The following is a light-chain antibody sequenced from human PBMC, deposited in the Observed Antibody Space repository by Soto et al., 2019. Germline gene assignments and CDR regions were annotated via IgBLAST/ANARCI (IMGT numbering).Light chain of an antibody. CDR1: SSDIGGYNF. CDR2: DVT. V-gene: IGLV2-8*01. J-gene: IGLJ2*01. Sequence: QSALTQPPSASGSPGQSVTISCTGTSSDIGGYNFVSWYQQHPGKAPKLMIYDVTKRPSGVPDRFSGSKSGNTASLTVSGLHAEDEADYYCASYAGVNNLLFGGGTKVTVL. CDR3: ASYAGVNNLL.